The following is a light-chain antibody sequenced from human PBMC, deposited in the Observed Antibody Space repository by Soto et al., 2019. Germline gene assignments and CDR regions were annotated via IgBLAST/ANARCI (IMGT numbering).Light chain of an antibody. V-gene: IGKV3D-15*01. CDR3: QQYSTSPGT. Sequence: EIVMTQSPATLSVSPGERATLSCRASQSVSSNLAWYQQKPGQAPRLLIHGATTRATGIPARFSGSGSGAEFTPTISSVQSEDFVVYCWQQYSTSPGTFGQGTKVDIK. CDR1: QSVSSN. CDR2: GAT. J-gene: IGKJ1*01.